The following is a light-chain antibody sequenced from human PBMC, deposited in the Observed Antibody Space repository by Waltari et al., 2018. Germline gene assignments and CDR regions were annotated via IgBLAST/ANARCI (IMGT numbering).Light chain of an antibody. CDR3: ATWDDSLNGGV. CDR1: RSNIGPNT. Sequence: QSVLTQPPSASGTPGQGVTISCSGSRSNIGPNTVNWYQQLPGTAPKVLIYSNNHRPSGVPARFPGSKSGTAASLAVSGLQSEDEGDYYCATWDDSLNGGVFGGGTKLTVL. CDR2: SNN. V-gene: IGLV1-44*01. J-gene: IGLJ2*01.